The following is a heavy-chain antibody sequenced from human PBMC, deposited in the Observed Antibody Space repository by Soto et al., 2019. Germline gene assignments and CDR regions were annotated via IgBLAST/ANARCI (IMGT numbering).Heavy chain of an antibody. Sequence: AETLSLTCTVSGGSMSSSSYYGGWIRQPPGKGLEWIGSIYYSGSTYYNPSLKSRVTISVDTSKNQFSLKLSSVTAADTAVYYCARYSGYEIDYWGQGTLVTVSS. D-gene: IGHD5-12*01. V-gene: IGHV4-39*01. CDR3: ARYSGYEIDY. J-gene: IGHJ4*02. CDR2: IYYSGST. CDR1: GGSMSSSSYY.